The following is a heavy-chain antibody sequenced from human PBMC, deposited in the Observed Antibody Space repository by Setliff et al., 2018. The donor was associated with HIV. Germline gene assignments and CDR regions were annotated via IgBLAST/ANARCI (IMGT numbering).Heavy chain of an antibody. V-gene: IGHV1-46*01. CDR1: GYTSTSFS. D-gene: IGHD3-22*01. CDR3: ATYHYDDSSADFVELYYFDY. CDR2: INPSGDVI. J-gene: IGHJ4*02. Sequence: ASVKVSCKASGYTSTSFSLHWVRQAPGQGLEWMGIINPSGDVIRYAQKFQGRVTMTRDTSTSTVNMDLSSLRSDDTAVYYCATYHYDDSSADFVELYYFDYWGQGTLVTVSS.